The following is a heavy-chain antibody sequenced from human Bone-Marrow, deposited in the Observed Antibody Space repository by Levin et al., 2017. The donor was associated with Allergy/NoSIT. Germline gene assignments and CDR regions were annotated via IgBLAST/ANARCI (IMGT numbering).Heavy chain of an antibody. V-gene: IGHV2-5*02. D-gene: IGHD3-22*01. J-gene: IGHJ5*02. CDR3: AHSRGIMIVDGWFDP. CDR1: GFSVTTSGEG. CDR2: IYWDDEK. Sequence: SGPTLVKPSQTLTLTCSFSGFSVTTSGEGVGWFRQPPGKALEWLAVIYWDDEKRYNPSLKNRLSISKDSSKNQVVLTMTSVNPVDTATYYCAHSRGIMIVDGWFDPWGQGTLVTVSS.